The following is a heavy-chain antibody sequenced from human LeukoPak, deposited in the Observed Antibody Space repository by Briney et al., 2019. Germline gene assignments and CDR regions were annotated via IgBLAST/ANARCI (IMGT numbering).Heavy chain of an antibody. Sequence: SETLSLTCAVYGGSFSGYYWSWIRQPPGKGLEWIGEINHSGSTNYNPSLKSRVTISVDTSKNQFSLKLSSVTAADTAVYYCARTPRYPRVLLWFGENMGWFDPWGQGTLVTVSS. J-gene: IGHJ5*02. CDR3: ARTPRYPRVLLWFGENMGWFDP. CDR1: GGSFSGYY. CDR2: INHSGST. V-gene: IGHV4-34*01. D-gene: IGHD3-10*01.